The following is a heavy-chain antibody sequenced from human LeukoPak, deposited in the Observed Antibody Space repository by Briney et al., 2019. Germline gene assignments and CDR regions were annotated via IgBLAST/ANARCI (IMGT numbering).Heavy chain of an antibody. Sequence: GGSLRLSCEASGFTFKNAWMIWVRQAPGKGPEWVGRIKSTRDGGATDYAAPVKGRFTISRDDSKNTLYLQMNSLKTEDTAVYYCTTPSEEPYSSTYFDYWGQGTLVTVSS. V-gene: IGHV3-15*01. CDR2: IKSTRDGGAT. CDR3: TTPSEEPYSSTYFDY. D-gene: IGHD6-13*01. J-gene: IGHJ4*02. CDR1: GFTFKNAW.